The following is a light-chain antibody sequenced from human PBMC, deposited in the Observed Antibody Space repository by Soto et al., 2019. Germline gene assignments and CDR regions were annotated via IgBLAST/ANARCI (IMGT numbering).Light chain of an antibody. J-gene: IGKJ1*01. Sequence: DLQMTQSPSSLSASLGDRVTITCRAMQSISSYLNWYQQKPGKAHKLLIYAASSLQSGVPSRFSGSGSGTDFTLTISSLQPEDFATYYCQQSYSTPSDWTFGQGTKVDIK. V-gene: IGKV1-39*01. CDR2: AAS. CDR3: QQSYSTPSDWT. CDR1: QSISSY.